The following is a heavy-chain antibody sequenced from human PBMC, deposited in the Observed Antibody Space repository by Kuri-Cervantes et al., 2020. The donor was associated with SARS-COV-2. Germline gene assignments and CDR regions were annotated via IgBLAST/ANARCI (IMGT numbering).Heavy chain of an antibody. Sequence: SQTLSLPCCVYGGSFSGYYWSWIRQPAGKGLEWIGRIYTSGSTNYNPSLKSRVTMSVDTSKNQFSLKLSSVTAADTAVYYCARERYSSGSAFDIWGQGTMVTVSS. CDR2: IYTSGST. CDR1: GGSFSGYY. J-gene: IGHJ3*02. CDR3: ARERYSSGSAFDI. V-gene: IGHV4-4*07. D-gene: IGHD6-19*01.